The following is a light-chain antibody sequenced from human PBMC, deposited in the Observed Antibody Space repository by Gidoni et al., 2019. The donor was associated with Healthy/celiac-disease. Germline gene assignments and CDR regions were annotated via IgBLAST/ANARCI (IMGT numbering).Light chain of an antibody. CDR1: QSISSY. CDR2: AAS. CDR3: QQSYSTLALT. J-gene: IGKJ4*01. Sequence: DIQMTQSPSSLSASVGDRVTITCRASQSISSYLNWYQQKPGKAPKLLIYAASSMQSGVPSRFSGSGSGTDFTLTISSLQPEDFATYYCQQSYSTLALTFACXTKVEIK. V-gene: IGKV1-39*01.